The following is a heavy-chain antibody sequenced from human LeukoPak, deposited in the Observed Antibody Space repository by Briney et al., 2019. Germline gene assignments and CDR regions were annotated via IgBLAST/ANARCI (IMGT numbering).Heavy chain of an antibody. CDR3: ASYQVGATSGFDY. D-gene: IGHD1-26*01. CDR1: GGSISSRSYY. CDR2: IYYSGST. Sequence: SETLSLTCTVSGGSISSRSYYWGWLRQPPGKGLEWIGNIYYSGSTYYNPSLKSRVTISVDTSKNQFSLKLSSVTATDTAVYYCASYQVGATSGFDYWGQGTLVTVSS. V-gene: IGHV4-39*01. J-gene: IGHJ4*02.